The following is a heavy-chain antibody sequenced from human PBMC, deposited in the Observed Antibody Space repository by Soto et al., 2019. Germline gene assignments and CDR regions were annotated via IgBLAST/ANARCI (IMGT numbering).Heavy chain of an antibody. CDR1: GGSITSNNW. J-gene: IGHJ4*02. CDR2: IYYSGNT. Sequence: QVQLQEAGPGLVQPSGTLSLTCAVSGGSITSNNWWSWVRQPPVKGLEWIGEIYYSGNTNYNPSLRGRVSMSVDKSQNQFSLWLTSVTAADTAVYYCARGFGHTRSWYFDLWGQGILITVSS. CDR3: ARGFGHTRSWYFDL. D-gene: IGHD6-13*01. V-gene: IGHV4-4*02.